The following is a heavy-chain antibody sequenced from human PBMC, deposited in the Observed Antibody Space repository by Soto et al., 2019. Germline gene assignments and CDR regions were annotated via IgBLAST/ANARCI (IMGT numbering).Heavy chain of an antibody. Sequence: QVQLVESGGGVVQPGGSRRLSCEASRFSFSDYGMHWVRQAPGKGLEWVALIRDDGSATYYSDSVKGRFAISRDNSKNTLYLQMNRLRAEDTAVYYCATSTLTDAFDIWGQGTRVSVSS. CDR2: IRDDGSAT. D-gene: IGHD2-15*01. V-gene: IGHV3-30*02. CDR1: RFSFSDYG. CDR3: ATSTLTDAFDI. J-gene: IGHJ3*02.